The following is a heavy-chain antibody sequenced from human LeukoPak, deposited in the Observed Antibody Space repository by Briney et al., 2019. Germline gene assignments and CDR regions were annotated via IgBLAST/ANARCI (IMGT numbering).Heavy chain of an antibody. CDR1: GGSISSGGYY. CDR2: IYYSGST. Sequence: SETLSLTCTVSGGSISSGGYYWSWIRQPPGKGLEWIGYIYYSGSTYYNPSLKSRVTISVDTSKNQFSLKLSSVTAADTAVYYCARAGPRAAADFDYWGQGTLVTVSS. V-gene: IGHV4-31*03. CDR3: ARAGPRAAADFDY. D-gene: IGHD6-13*01. J-gene: IGHJ4*02.